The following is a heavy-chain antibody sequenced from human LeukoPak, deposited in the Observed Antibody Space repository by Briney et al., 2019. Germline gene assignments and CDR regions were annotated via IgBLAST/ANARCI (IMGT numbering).Heavy chain of an antibody. V-gene: IGHV4-59*08. J-gene: IGHJ3*02. CDR1: GGSISSYY. Sequence: SETLSLTCTVSGGSISSYYWSWIRQPPGKGLEWIGYIYYSGSTNYDPSLKSRVTISVDTSKNQFSLKLSSVTAADTAVYYCARLGGSDAFDIWGQGTMVTVSS. CDR2: IYYSGST. D-gene: IGHD3-16*01. CDR3: ARLGGSDAFDI.